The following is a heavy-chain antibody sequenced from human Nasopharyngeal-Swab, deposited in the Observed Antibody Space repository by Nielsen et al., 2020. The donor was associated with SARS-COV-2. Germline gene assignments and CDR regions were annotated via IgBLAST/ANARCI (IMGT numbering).Heavy chain of an antibody. CDR1: GFTFDDYA. CDR3: AKGLGYNWNDEVFDY. CDR2: ISWNSGSI. J-gene: IGHJ4*02. D-gene: IGHD1-1*01. Sequence: GGSLRLSCAASGFTFDDYAMHWVRQAPGKGLEWVSGISWNSGSIGYADSVKGRFTISRDNAKNSLYLQMNSLRAEDMALYYCAKGLGYNWNDEVFDYWGQGTLVTVSS. V-gene: IGHV3-9*03.